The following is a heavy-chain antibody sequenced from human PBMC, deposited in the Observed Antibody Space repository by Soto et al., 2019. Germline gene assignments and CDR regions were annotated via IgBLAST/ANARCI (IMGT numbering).Heavy chain of an antibody. V-gene: IGHV3-49*03. CDR2: IRSTAYGGAT. Sequence: LRLSCTGSGFTFADSALSWFRQAPGKGLEWVGFIRSTAYGGATQYAASVKGRFTISRDDSNNIAYLQMNSLKTEDTAVYYCTSEDFYFYGTDVWGQVNTVPVS. CDR1: GFTFADSA. CDR3: TSEDFYFYGTDV. D-gene: IGHD3-3*01. J-gene: IGHJ6*02.